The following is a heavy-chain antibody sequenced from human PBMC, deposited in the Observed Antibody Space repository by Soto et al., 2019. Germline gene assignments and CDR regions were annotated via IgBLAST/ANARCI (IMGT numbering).Heavy chain of an antibody. CDR1: GYTFTSYC. CDR2: ISAYNGNT. CDR3: ARDKMATMTGSYYYGMDV. V-gene: IGHV1-18*01. Sequence: GASVKVSCKASGYTFTSYCISWVRQAPGQGLEWMGWISAYNGNTNYAQKLQGRVTMTTDTSTSTAYMELRSLRSDDTAVYYCARDKMATMTGSYYYGMDVWGQGTTVTVSS. J-gene: IGHJ6*02. D-gene: IGHD3-9*01.